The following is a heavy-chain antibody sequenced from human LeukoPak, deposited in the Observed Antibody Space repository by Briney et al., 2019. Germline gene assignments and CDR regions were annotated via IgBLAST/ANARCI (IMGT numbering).Heavy chain of an antibody. CDR1: GFTFSSYA. J-gene: IGHJ4*02. Sequence: GGSLRLSCAASGFTFSSYAMRWVRQAPGKGLEWVSAISGSGGSTYYADSVKGRFTISRDNSKNTLYLQMNSLRAEDTAVYYCAKVDYGDYVNYFDYWGQGTLVTVSS. D-gene: IGHD4-17*01. V-gene: IGHV3-23*01. CDR2: ISGSGGST. CDR3: AKVDYGDYVNYFDY.